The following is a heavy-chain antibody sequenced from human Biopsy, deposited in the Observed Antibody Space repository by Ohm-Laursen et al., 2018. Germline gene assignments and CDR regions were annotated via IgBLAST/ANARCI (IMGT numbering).Heavy chain of an antibody. CDR1: GYTFTSYH. V-gene: IGHV1-2*02. CDR3: ARELGDFWGGRQFDF. CDR2: IDPKSGGT. D-gene: IGHD3-3*01. J-gene: IGHJ5*01. Sequence: GASVKVSCKASGYTFTSYHVHWVRQAPGQGLGWMGWIDPKSGGTNYAQKFQGRVTMTRDTSISTTYMELRRLTSDDTAVFYCARELGDFWGGRQFDFWGQGTLVTVSS.